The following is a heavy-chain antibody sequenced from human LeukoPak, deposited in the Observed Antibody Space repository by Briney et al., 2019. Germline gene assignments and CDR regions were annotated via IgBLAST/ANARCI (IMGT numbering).Heavy chain of an antibody. Sequence: GGSLRLSCAAAGFIFSNYWMTWVRQAPGEGLEWVANIKEDGSEKYYVDSVKGRFTMYRDNAKNSLYLQMNSLRAEDTAFYYCARGSSLAYWGQGTLVTVSS. CDR3: ARGSSLAY. CDR1: GFIFSNYW. J-gene: IGHJ4*02. V-gene: IGHV3-7*01. CDR2: IKEDGSEK. D-gene: IGHD6-6*01.